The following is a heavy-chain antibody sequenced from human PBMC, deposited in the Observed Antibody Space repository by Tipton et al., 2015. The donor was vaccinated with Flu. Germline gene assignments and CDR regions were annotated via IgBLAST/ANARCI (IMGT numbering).Heavy chain of an antibody. CDR3: ARHGKDTGDYLASFDI. J-gene: IGHJ3*02. CDR1: GGSISSFY. CDR2: IYSSART. D-gene: IGHD7-27*01. V-gene: IGHV4-59*01. Sequence: TLSLTCTVSGGSISSFYWSWIRQPPGKGLEWIGYIYSSARTNYNSSLESRVTISVDTSKNQFSLNLSSVTAADTAVYYCARHGKDTGDYLASFDIWGQGTMVTVSS.